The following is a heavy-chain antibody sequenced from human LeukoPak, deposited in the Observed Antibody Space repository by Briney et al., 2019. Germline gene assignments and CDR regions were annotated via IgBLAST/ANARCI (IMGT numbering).Heavy chain of an antibody. D-gene: IGHD2-2*01. V-gene: IGHV4-39*01. CDR3: ARYYCSSTSCYDSDAFDI. J-gene: IGHJ3*02. CDR2: IYYSGST. Sequence: PSETLSLTCTVSGGSISSSSYYWGWIRQPPGKGLEWIGSIYYSGSTYYNPSLKSRVTISVDTSKSQFSLKLSSVTAADTAVYYCARYYCSSTSCYDSDAFDIWGQGTMVTVSS. CDR1: GGSISSSSYY.